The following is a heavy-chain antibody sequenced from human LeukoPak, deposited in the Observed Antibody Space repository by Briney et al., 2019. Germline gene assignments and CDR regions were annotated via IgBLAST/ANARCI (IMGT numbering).Heavy chain of an antibody. CDR3: ASSEGYTDAFQI. Sequence: ASVKVSCKASGYTFTSYYMHWVRQAPGQGLEWMGIINFSGGSTSYAQKFQGRVTMTRDTSISTAYMELTRLRSDDTAVYYCASSEGYTDAFQIWGQGTMVTVSS. V-gene: IGHV1-46*01. CDR2: INFSGGST. D-gene: IGHD2-2*02. J-gene: IGHJ3*02. CDR1: GYTFTSYY.